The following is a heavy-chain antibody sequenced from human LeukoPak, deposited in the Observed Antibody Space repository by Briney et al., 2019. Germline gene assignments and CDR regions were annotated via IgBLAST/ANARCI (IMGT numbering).Heavy chain of an antibody. D-gene: IGHD3-10*01. Sequence: GGSLRLSCSVSGFTFSSYAMHWVRQAPGKGLEFVSTISSNGGSTYYADSVKGRFTISRDNSKNTLYLQVSSLRAEDTALYYCVKDDRYFYGSGSPSWGQGTLVTVSS. CDR3: VKDDRYFYGSGSPS. V-gene: IGHV3-64D*09. J-gene: IGHJ5*02. CDR1: GFTFSSYA. CDR2: ISSNGGST.